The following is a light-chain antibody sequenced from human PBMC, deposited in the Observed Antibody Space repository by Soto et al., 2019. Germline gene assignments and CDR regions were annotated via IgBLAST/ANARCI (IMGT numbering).Light chain of an antibody. J-gene: IGLJ2*01. V-gene: IGLV1-51*01. Sequence: QSVLTQPPSVSAAPGQTVTISCFGSSSNVGSNYVSWYQQLPGTAPKLLIYDNNKRPSGIPDRFSGSKSGTSATLDITGLQTGDEADYYCATWDRSLSVYVLFGGGTKVTVL. CDR1: SSNVGSNY. CDR3: ATWDRSLSVYVL. CDR2: DNN.